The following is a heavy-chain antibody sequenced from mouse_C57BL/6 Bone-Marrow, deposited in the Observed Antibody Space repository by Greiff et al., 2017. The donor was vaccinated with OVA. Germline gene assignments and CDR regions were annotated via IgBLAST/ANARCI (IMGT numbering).Heavy chain of an antibody. D-gene: IGHD3-2*02. CDR3: ARLRQLRLPYFDY. V-gene: IGHV1-53*01. Sequence: VQLQQPGTEPVKPGASVKLSCKASGYTFTSYWMHWVKQRPGQGLEWIGNINPSNGGTNYNEKFKSKATLTVDKSSRTAYMQLISLTSEDSAVYYCARLRQLRLPYFDYWGQGTTLTVSS. J-gene: IGHJ2*01. CDR1: GYTFTSYW. CDR2: INPSNGGT.